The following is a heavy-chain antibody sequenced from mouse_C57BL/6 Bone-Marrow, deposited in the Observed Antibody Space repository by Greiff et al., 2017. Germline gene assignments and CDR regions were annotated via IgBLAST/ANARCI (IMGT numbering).Heavy chain of an antibody. D-gene: IGHD2-13*01. CDR2: ISSGGSYT. J-gene: IGHJ3*01. Sequence: EVKLQESGGDLVKPGGSLKLSCAASGFTFSSYGMSWVRQTPDKRLEWVATISSGGSYTYYPDSVKGRFTISRDNAKNTLYLQMSSLKSEDTGLYYCAGDDCGAWVGYWDRGTVVMVSA. V-gene: IGHV5-6*01. CDR3: AGDDCGAWVGY. CDR1: GFTFSSYG.